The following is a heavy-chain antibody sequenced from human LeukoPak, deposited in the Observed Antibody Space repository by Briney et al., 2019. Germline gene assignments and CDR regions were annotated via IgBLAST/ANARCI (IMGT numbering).Heavy chain of an antibody. J-gene: IGHJ4*02. CDR1: GYTFTGYY. CDR2: INPNRGGT. CDR3: ARVRYRLAETYIDY. Sequence: GASVKVSCKASGYTFTGYYMHWVRQAPGQGLEWMGWINPNRGGTNYAQKFQGRVTMTRDTSISTAYMELSRLRSDDTAVYYCARVRYRLAETYIDYWGQGTLVTVSS. D-gene: IGHD3-16*01. V-gene: IGHV1-2*02.